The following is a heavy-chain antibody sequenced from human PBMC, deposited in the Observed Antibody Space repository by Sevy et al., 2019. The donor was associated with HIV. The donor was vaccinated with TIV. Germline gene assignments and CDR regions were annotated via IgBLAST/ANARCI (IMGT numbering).Heavy chain of an antibody. CDR2: IYYSGST. V-gene: IGHV4-39*01. Sequence: SDTLSLTCTVSGGSISSSSYYWGWIRQPPGKGLEWIGSIYYSGSTYYNPSLKSRVTISVDTSKNQFSLKLSSVTAADTAVYYCARHDVIGTAMVSYFDYWGQGTLVTVSS. D-gene: IGHD5-18*01. CDR3: ARHDVIGTAMVSYFDY. CDR1: GGSISSSSYY. J-gene: IGHJ4*02.